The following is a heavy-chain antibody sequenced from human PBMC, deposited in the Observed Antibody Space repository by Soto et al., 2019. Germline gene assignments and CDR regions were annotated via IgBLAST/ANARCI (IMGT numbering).Heavy chain of an antibody. CDR3: ARDPSYYGMDV. CDR2: INTHNGNT. Sequence: GASVKVSCKASGYTFTTYGISWVRQAPGQGLEWLGWINTHNGNTNYAQNLQGRVVMTADTSTSTAYMELSSLRSEDTAVYYCARDPSYYGMDVWGQGTTVTVSS. V-gene: IGHV1-18*01. J-gene: IGHJ6*02. CDR1: GYTFTTYG.